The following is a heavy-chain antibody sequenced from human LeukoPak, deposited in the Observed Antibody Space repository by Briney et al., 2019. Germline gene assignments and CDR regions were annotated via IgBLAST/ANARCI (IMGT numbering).Heavy chain of an antibody. CDR3: VREEAAQRPFDY. V-gene: IGHV3-30-3*01. CDR2: ISYDGSNK. J-gene: IGHJ4*02. Sequence: GGSLRLSCAASGFTFSSYAMSWVRQAPGKGLEWVAVISYDGSNKYYADSVKGRFTISRDNSKNTLYLQMNSLRAEDTAVYYCVREEAAQRPFDYWGQGTLVTVSS. D-gene: IGHD2-15*01. CDR1: GFTFSSYA.